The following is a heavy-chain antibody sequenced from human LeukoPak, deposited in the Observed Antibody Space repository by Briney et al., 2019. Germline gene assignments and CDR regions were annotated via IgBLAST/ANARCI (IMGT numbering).Heavy chain of an antibody. V-gene: IGHV4-4*09. CDR2: IYTSGST. CDR1: GGSISRDH. J-gene: IGHJ5*02. CDR3: ATGVVCSSSSCYTPSWFDP. D-gene: IGHD2-2*02. Sequence: PSETLSLTCTVSGGSISRDHWSWIRLPPGKGLEWIGYIYTSGSTKYNPSLKSRVTISVDTSKNQFSLKLTSVTAADTAVYYCATGVVCSSSSCYTPSWFDPWGQGTLVTVSS.